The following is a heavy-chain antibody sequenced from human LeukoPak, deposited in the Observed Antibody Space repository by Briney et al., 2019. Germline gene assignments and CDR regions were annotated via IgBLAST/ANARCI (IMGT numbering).Heavy chain of an antibody. CDR1: GFTFGDYA. CDR3: TRGGTYSSSAPFDY. Sequence: GGSLRLSCTASGFTFGDYAMNWVRQAPGKGLEWVGFIRSRAYGGTTDYAASVKGRFTISRDDFKGVAHLQMNSLKTEDTATYYCTRGGTYSSSAPFDYWGQGTLVTVSS. CDR2: IRSRAYGGTT. V-gene: IGHV3-49*04. D-gene: IGHD6-6*01. J-gene: IGHJ4*02.